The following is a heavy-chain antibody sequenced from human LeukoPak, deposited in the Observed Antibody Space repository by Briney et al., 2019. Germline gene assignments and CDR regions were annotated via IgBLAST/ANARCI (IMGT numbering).Heavy chain of an antibody. V-gene: IGHV1-46*01. D-gene: IGHD2-15*01. Sequence: GASVKVSCKASGYTFTSYYMHWVRQAPGQGLEWMGIINPSGGSTSYAQKFQGRVTMTRDTSTSTVYMELSSLRSEDTAVYYCARGGLIVVVVAANHAFDIWGQGTMVTVSS. CDR3: ARGGLIVVVVAANHAFDI. J-gene: IGHJ3*02. CDR2: INPSGGST. CDR1: GYTFTSYY.